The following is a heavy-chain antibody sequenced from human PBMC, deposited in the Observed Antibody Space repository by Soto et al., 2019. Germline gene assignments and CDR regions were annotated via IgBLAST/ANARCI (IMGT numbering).Heavy chain of an antibody. Sequence: QVQLQESGPGLVKPSQTLSLTCTVSGGSISDGAYYWSWIRQPPGKGLEWIGHIYNSGNTYNNPSLRSRLTISLDTSKSQFSLNLYSVTAADTAVYYCASGLSGDKVDQGGQGTLVTVSS. V-gene: IGHV4-30-4*01. D-gene: IGHD2-21*01. CDR1: GGSISDGAYY. J-gene: IGHJ4*02. CDR2: IYNSGNT. CDR3: ASGLSGDKVDQ.